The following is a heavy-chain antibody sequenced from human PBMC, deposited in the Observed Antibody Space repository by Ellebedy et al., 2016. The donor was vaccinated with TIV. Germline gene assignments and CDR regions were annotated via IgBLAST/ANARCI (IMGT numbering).Heavy chain of an antibody. D-gene: IGHD2-15*01. V-gene: IGHV3-30-3*01. CDR3: ARDWPHIVVVVAATHSGFDP. CDR1: GFTFSSYA. J-gene: IGHJ5*02. Sequence: GGSLRLSXAASGFTFSSYAMHWVRQAPGKGLEWVAVISYDGSNKYYADSVKGRFTISRDNSKNTLYLQMNSLRAEDTAVYYCARDWPHIVVVVAATHSGFDPWGQGTLVTVSS. CDR2: ISYDGSNK.